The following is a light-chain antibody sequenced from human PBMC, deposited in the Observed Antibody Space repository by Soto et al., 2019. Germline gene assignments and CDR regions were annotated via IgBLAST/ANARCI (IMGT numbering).Light chain of an antibody. J-gene: IGKJ1*01. CDR2: AAS. V-gene: IGKV1-27*01. CDR1: QGISND. CDR3: QKYNSAPWT. Sequence: DIQITQSPSSLSASVGDRVTIPCRASQGISNDLAWYQQKPGKVPKVLIYAASTLQSGVPSRFSGSGSGTDFTLTISSLQPEDVATYYCQKYNSAPWTFGQGTKVDIK.